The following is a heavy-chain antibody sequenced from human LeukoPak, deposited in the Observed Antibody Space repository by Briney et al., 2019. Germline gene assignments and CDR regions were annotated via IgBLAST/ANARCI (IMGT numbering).Heavy chain of an antibody. CDR1: GFTFSSYW. Sequence: PGGSLRLSCAASGFTFSSYWMNWVRQAPGKGLEWVANIKQDGSEKYYVDSVKGRFTISRDNAKNSLYLQMDSLRAEDTALYYCARGGYGSGSYPYWGQGTLVTVSS. V-gene: IGHV3-7*01. J-gene: IGHJ4*02. CDR3: ARGGYGSGSYPY. D-gene: IGHD3-10*01. CDR2: IKQDGSEK.